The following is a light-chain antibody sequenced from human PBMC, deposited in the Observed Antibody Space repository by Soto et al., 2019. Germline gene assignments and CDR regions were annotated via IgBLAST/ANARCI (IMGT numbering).Light chain of an antibody. CDR1: YNIRNS. CDR3: QQSYSTPLT. Sequence: DIKMCHSPSSLSASEGDRVTITCWASYNIRNSLNLYQQKPGKAPKFLIYASSTLQSGVPSRFSGTASGTDFTLTISSLQPEDFATYYCQQSYSTPLTFGQGTKVDI. J-gene: IGKJ1*01. CDR2: ASS. V-gene: IGKV1-39*01.